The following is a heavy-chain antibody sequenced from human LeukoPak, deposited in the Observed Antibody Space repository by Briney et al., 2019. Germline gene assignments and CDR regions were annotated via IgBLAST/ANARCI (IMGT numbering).Heavy chain of an antibody. CDR1: GFTFSTFA. V-gene: IGHV3-23*01. CDR2: IFPSGGEI. Sequence: GGSLRLSCAASGFTFSTFAMVWVRQPPGKGLEWVSSIFPSGGEIHYADSVRGRFTISRDRSKNMLYLQMNSLRVEDTAVYYCARGTRGSAYYLTAYWGQGTLVAVSS. D-gene: IGHD3-22*01. J-gene: IGHJ4*02. CDR3: ARGTRGSAYYLTAY.